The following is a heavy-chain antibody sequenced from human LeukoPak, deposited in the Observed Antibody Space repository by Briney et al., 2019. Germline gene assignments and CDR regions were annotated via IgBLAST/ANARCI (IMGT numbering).Heavy chain of an antibody. CDR2: ISGSGGST. CDR1: GFTFSSYA. V-gene: IGHV3-23*01. J-gene: IGHJ4*02. CDR3: AKDSSGWYVGYFDY. D-gene: IGHD6-19*01. Sequence: GGSLRLSRAASGFTFSSYAMSWVRQAPGKGLEWVSAISGSGGSTYYADSVKGRFTISRDNSKNTLYLQMNSLRAEDTAVYYCAKDSSGWYVGYFDYWGQGTLVTVSS.